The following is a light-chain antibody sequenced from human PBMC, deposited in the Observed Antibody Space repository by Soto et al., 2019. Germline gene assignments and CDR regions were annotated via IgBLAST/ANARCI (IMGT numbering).Light chain of an antibody. V-gene: IGKV3-20*01. CDR1: QSVGTR. J-gene: IGKJ5*01. CDR3: QHYQSGHPIT. CDR2: GAS. Sequence: ECLLRQSPDTLSFSPGERAALSCRAAQSVGTRLAWYQHKTGQAPRLLISGASSRATGIPDRFTGSGSETSFTLTISRLEPEDFALYYCQHYQSGHPITFGQGTRLEIK.